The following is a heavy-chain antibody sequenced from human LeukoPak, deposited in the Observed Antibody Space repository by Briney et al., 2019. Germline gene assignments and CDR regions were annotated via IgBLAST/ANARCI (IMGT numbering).Heavy chain of an antibody. CDR3: AALRSHDYGDYYVY. V-gene: IGHV1-58*02. CDR1: GFTFTSSA. CDR2: IVVGSGNT. J-gene: IGHJ4*02. D-gene: IGHD4-17*01. Sequence: SVTVSCKASGFTFTSSAMQWVRQARGQGLEWIGWIVVGSGNTNYAQKFQERVTITRDMSTSTAYMELSSLRSEDTAVYYCAALRSHDYGDYYVYWGQGTLVTVSS.